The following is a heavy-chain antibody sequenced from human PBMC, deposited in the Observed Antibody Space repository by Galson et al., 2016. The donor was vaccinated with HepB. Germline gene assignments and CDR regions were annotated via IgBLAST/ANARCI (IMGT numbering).Heavy chain of an antibody. J-gene: IGHJ3*02. Sequence: SVKVSCKASGYRFNSVYSYGINWVRQAPGQGPEWMGWIAPYNGDTNYAQKFQGRVTMTTDTATSTAYMNLTRLKSDDTAVYYCAAVTSGGTGAFDIWGQGTTVTVSS. CDR1: GYRFNSVYSYG. CDR2: IAPYNGDT. V-gene: IGHV1-18*01. CDR3: AAVTSGGTGAFDI. D-gene: IGHD4-17*01.